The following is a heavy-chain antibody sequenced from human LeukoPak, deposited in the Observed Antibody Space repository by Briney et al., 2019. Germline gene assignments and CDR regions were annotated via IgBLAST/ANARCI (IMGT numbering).Heavy chain of an antibody. V-gene: IGHV4-39*07. CDR3: ARDHYDSSGYD. Sequence: PSETLSLTCTVSGGSISTSNYYWGWIRQPPGKGLEWIGRIYNSGITNYNPSLKSRVTMSMDTSMNQFSLKLSSVTAADTAVYYCARDHYDSSGYDWGQGTLVTVSS. CDR1: GGSISTSNYY. D-gene: IGHD3-22*01. CDR2: IYNSGIT. J-gene: IGHJ4*02.